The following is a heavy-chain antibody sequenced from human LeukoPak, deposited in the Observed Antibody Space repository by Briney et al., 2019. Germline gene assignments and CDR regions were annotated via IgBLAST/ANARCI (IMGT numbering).Heavy chain of an antibody. CDR1: GFTFSSYA. CDR2: ISYDGSNK. Sequence: GRSLRLSCAASGFTFSSYAMHWVRQAPGKGLEWVAVISYDGSNKYYADSVKGRFTISRDNSKNTLYLQMNSLRAEDTAVYYCARDSPLTIQAVAFDYWGQGTLVTVSS. V-gene: IGHV3-30-3*01. CDR3: ARDSPLTIQAVAFDY. J-gene: IGHJ4*02. D-gene: IGHD6-19*01.